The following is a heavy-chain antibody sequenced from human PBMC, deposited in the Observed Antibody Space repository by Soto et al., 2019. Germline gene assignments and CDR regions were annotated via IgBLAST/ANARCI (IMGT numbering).Heavy chain of an antibody. Sequence: QVQLVESGGGVVQPGRSLRVSCAASGFNFSIYGFHWVRQAPGKGLEWVAIIWYDGNNKYYADSVKGRFTISRDNSKNTLYLQMNSLRAEDTAVYYYARYSSGWGFDYWGQGTLVTVSS. CDR3: ARYSSGWGFDY. V-gene: IGHV3-33*01. D-gene: IGHD6-19*01. CDR1: GFNFSIYG. J-gene: IGHJ4*02. CDR2: IWYDGNNK.